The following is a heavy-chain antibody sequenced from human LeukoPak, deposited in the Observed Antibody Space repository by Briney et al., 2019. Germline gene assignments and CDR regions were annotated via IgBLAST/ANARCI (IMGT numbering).Heavy chain of an antibody. V-gene: IGHV3-48*02. D-gene: IGHD5-12*01. Sequence: GGSLRLSCAVSGFTFSSYKMNWVRRAPGRGLEWVSYISSSGSTTYYADSVKGRFTISRDNAKNSLFLQLNSLRDEDTAVYYCARGLVAPDYWGQGTLVTVSS. CDR3: ARGLVAPDY. J-gene: IGHJ4*02. CDR2: ISSSGSTT. CDR1: GFTFSSYK.